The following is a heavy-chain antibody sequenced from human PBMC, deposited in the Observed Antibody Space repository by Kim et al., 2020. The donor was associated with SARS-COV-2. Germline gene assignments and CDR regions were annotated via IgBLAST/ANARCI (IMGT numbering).Heavy chain of an antibody. Sequence: ASVKVSCKASGYTFTNYAINWVRQAPGQGLEWMGWINTNTGNPTYAQGFTGRFVFSLDTSVSTAYLQISSLKAEDTAVHYCGRAHDYYDSSGYYVSAFDIWGQGTMVTVSS. CDR1: GYTFTNYA. D-gene: IGHD3-22*01. J-gene: IGHJ3*02. CDR3: GRAHDYYDSSGYYVSAFDI. V-gene: IGHV7-4-1*02. CDR2: INTNTGNP.